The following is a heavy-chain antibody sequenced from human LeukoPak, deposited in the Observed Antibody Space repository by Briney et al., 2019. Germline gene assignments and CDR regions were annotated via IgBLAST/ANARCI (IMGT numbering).Heavy chain of an antibody. Sequence: GGSLRPSCAASGFTSSSYWMSWVRQAPGKGLEWVANIKQDGSEKYYVDSVKGRFTISRDNAKNSLYLQMNSLRSEDTAVYYCARGRFDWLLGRGLDYWGQGTLVTVSS. D-gene: IGHD3-9*01. CDR1: GFTSSSYW. CDR2: IKQDGSEK. J-gene: IGHJ4*02. CDR3: ARGRFDWLLGRGLDY. V-gene: IGHV3-7*04.